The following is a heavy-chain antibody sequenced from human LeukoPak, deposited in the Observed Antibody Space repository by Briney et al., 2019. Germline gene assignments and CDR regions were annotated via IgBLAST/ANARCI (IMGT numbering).Heavy chain of an antibody. CDR3: ARGYSSSSHWFDP. CDR1: GGTFSSYA. CDR2: IIPISGTA. D-gene: IGHD6-6*01. V-gene: IGHV1-69*05. J-gene: IGHJ5*02. Sequence: GASVKVSCKASGGTFSSYAISWVRQAPGQGLEWMGGIIPISGTANYAQKFQGRVTITTDESTSTAYMELSSLRSEDTAVYYCARGYSSSSHWFDPWGQGTLVTVSS.